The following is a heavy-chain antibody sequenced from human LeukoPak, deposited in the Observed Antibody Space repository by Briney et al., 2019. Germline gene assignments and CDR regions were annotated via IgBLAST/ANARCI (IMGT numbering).Heavy chain of an antibody. V-gene: IGHV3-33*01. CDR1: GITFSGYG. D-gene: IGHD3/OR15-3a*01. Sequence: GGSLRLSCAASGITFSGYGMNWVRQAPGKGLEWVAVISVDGSDKYYADSVKGRFTISRDNSNNTLYLQMNSLRVEDTAMYYCARGSFFSTARWFDPWGQGTLVTVSS. CDR3: ARGSFFSTARWFDP. J-gene: IGHJ5*02. CDR2: ISVDGSDK.